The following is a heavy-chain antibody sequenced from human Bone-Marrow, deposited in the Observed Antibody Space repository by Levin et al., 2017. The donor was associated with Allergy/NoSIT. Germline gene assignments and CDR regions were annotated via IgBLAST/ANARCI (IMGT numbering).Heavy chain of an antibody. CDR2: SYTSGNI. J-gene: IGHJ6*03. Sequence: ASETLSLTCTVSGVSITSGSYYWSWIRQPAGKGLEWIGHSYTSGNITYNPSLKSRVTISLDTSKNQFSLKLRSVTAADTAVYYCARVLQYSYYYTDVWGKGTMVTVSS. CDR3: ARVLQYSYYYTDV. D-gene: IGHD2-21*01. V-gene: IGHV4-61*09. CDR1: GVSITSGSYY.